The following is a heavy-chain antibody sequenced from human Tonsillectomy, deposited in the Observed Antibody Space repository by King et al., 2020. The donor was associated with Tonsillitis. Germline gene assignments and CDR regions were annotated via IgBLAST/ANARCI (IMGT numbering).Heavy chain of an antibody. Sequence: QLVQSGAEVKEPGESLKISCQGSGYTFGSDWIGWVRQMPGKGLEWMGIIYPGNSDTRYSPSFQVQDTISADKSVGTAYLQWSSLKAPDTAMHYCARHPSYCDFSSEARSIDYWGQGTLVTVSS. CDR2: IYPGNSDT. V-gene: IGHV5-51*01. CDR1: GYTFGSDW. D-gene: IGHD3-3*01. J-gene: IGHJ4*02. CDR3: ARHPSYCDFSSEARSIDY.